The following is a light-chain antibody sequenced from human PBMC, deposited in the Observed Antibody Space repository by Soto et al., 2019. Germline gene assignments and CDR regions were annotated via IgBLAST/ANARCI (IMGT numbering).Light chain of an antibody. CDR3: QQYADLPSIT. V-gene: IGKV1-33*01. CDR2: GAT. CDR1: QDIGNS. J-gene: IGKJ5*01. Sequence: DIQMTQSPSSLSASIGDRVTITCQASQDIGNSLNWYQQLQGKPPKLLIYGATNLEAGVPLRFSGRGSGTHFTFTIASLEPEDIATYSCQQYADLPSITFGQGTRLEIK.